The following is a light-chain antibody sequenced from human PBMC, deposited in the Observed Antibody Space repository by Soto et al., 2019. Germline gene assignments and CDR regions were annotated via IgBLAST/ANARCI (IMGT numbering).Light chain of an antibody. Sequence: EIVMTQSPATLSVSPGERATLSCRASQSVNSNLAWYQQRPGQAPSLLIYGAFNRATNISARFSGSGPGTEFTLTLTSLQSEDFAIYYCQQYNTCPRTFGQGTKVEIK. V-gene: IGKV3D-15*01. J-gene: IGKJ1*01. CDR2: GAF. CDR3: QQYNTCPRT. CDR1: QSVNSN.